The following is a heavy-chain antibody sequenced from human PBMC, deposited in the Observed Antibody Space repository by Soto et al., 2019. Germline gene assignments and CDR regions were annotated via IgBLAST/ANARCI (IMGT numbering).Heavy chain of an antibody. D-gene: IGHD1-26*01. J-gene: IGHJ4*02. V-gene: IGHV1-58*01. CDR3: AAVGPIVGAQGSQVELDY. Sequence: QMQLVQSGPEVKKPGTSVKVSCKASGFTFTSSAVQWVRQARGQRLEWIGWIVVGSGNTNYAQKFQERVTITRDMSTTTAYMELSSLRSEDTAVDYCAAVGPIVGAQGSQVELDYWGQGTLVTVSS. CDR2: IVVGSGNT. CDR1: GFTFTSSA.